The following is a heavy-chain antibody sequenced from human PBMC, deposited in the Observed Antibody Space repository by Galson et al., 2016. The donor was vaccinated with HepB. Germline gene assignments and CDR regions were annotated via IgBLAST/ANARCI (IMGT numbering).Heavy chain of an antibody. CDR1: GFTFSTYG. D-gene: IGHD5-18*01. CDR3: AKRPYSYGWHYGMDV. V-gene: IGHV3-30*18. Sequence: SLRLSCAASGFTFSTYGMHWVRQAPGKGLEWVALISYDGKSESYADSVKGRVTISRDNSKNTLYLQMKSLRDEDTAVYYCAKRPYSYGWHYGMDVWGQGTTVAVSS. CDR2: ISYDGKSE. J-gene: IGHJ6*02.